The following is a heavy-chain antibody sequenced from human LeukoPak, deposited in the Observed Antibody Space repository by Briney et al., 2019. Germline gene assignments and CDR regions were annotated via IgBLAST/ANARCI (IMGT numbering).Heavy chain of an antibody. J-gene: IGHJ3*02. CDR1: GFTFSSYW. D-gene: IGHD6-25*01. CDR3: ATANFHAFEI. V-gene: IGHV3-74*01. Sequence: GGSLRLSCAASGFTFSSYWMHWVRHAPGKGLVWVSRINSDGSSTTYADSVKGRFTISRDNGKNTLYLQMNSLRAEDTAVYYCATANFHAFEIWGQGTMVTVSS. CDR2: INSDGSST.